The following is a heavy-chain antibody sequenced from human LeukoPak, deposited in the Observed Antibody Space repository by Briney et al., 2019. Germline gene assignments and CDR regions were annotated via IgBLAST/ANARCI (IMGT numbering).Heavy chain of an antibody. J-gene: IGHJ4*02. D-gene: IGHD3-22*01. V-gene: IGHV3-21*04. CDR2: ISSGSSYI. Sequence: NSGGSLRLSCAASGFTFSSYSMNWVRQAPGKGLEWVSSISSGSSYIYYADSVKGRFTISRDNSKNTLYLQMNSLRAEDTAVYYCAKVSDDSSGYYRILGGHEESYWGQGTLVTVSS. CDR1: GFTFSSYS. CDR3: AKVSDDSSGYYRILGGHEESY.